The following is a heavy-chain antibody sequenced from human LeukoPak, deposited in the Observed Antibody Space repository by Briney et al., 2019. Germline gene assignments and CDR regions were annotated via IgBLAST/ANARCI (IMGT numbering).Heavy chain of an antibody. CDR1: RYTFTGYY. J-gene: IGHJ4*02. Sequence: AAVKVSCKDPRYTFTGYYIHWVRQAPGQGLEWMGWIHPNSGGTNYAQKFQGRVTMTRDTSISTAYMELSRLTSDDTAVYYCAKVVAITINYWGQGTLVTVSS. CDR2: IHPNSGGT. V-gene: IGHV1-2*02. CDR3: AKVVAITINY. D-gene: IGHD3-3*01.